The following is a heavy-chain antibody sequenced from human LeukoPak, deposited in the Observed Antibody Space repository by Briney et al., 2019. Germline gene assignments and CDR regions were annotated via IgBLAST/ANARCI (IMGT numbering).Heavy chain of an antibody. CDR1: GYTFTGCF. V-gene: IGHV1-2*02. CDR2: INPNSGST. CDR3: TRGQAGEQWPDYYNMDV. D-gene: IGHD6-19*01. J-gene: IGHJ6*02. Sequence: GASAKVSCKASGYTFTGCFMHWVRQAPGQGLEWMGWINPNSGSTNYAQKFQGRVTMTRDTSISTAYMELSSLRSDDTAIYYCTRGQAGEQWPDYYNMDVWGQGTTVTVSS.